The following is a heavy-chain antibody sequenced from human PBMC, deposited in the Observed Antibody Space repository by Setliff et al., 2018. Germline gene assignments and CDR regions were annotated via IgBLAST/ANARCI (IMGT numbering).Heavy chain of an antibody. CDR2: VSYGGRT. Sequence: SETLSLTCTVSGVSVSSNNYDWGWIRQPPGKGLQWMGTVSYGGRTYYNSSLKSRVTISVDTPKNEFSLSLTSVTATDTALYYCASRPATLAGYPFHYWGQGALVTVSS. CDR3: ASRPATLAGYPFHY. V-gene: IGHV4-39*01. D-gene: IGHD3-9*01. J-gene: IGHJ4*02. CDR1: GVSVSSNNYD.